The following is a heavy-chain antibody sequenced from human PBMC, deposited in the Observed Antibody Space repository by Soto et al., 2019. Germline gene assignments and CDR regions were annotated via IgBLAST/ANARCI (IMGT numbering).Heavy chain of an antibody. CDR3: ARRWSALDH. CDR2: ISPSSDHT. V-gene: IGHV3-11*05. D-gene: IGHD3-3*01. Sequence: QVKLVESGGGLVKPGGSLRLSCAVSGFGFETYYMTWIRQAPGKGLEWLTDISPSSDHTNIADSIQGRFTISRDNAKKTLYLQMDNLRVEDTAVYYCARRWSALDHWGQGTLVVVSS. CDR1: GFGFETYY. J-gene: IGHJ1*01.